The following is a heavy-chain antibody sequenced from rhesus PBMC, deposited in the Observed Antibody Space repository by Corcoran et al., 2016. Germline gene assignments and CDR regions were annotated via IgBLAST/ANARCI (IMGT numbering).Heavy chain of an antibody. CDR1: GGSISSNY. Sequence: LQLQESGPGLVKPSETLSVTCAVSGGSISSNYWSWIRQPPGTGLEWIGRIYGSGSSTNYHPSLKSRVTLSVDTSKNQLSLKLSSVTAADTAVYYCARTGVAAAGQHFDYWGQGVLVTVSS. D-gene: IGHD6-31*01. CDR3: ARTGVAAAGQHFDY. CDR2: IYGSGSST. V-gene: IGHV4-169*01. J-gene: IGHJ4*01.